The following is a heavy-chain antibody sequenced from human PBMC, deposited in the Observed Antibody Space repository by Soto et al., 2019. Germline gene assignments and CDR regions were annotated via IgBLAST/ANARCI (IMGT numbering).Heavy chain of an antibody. CDR2: IGSSGDTI. V-gene: IGHV3-11*01. J-gene: IGHJ4*02. CDR3: ARLPSLLFVDLTFDY. Sequence: QVQLVESGGGLVKPGGSLRLSCAASGFIFGDYYMSWIRQAPGEGLEWVSYIGSSGDTIYYADSVRGRFTISRDNAKNSLFLQMISLRAEDTAVYYCARLPSLLFVDLTFDYWGQGTLVTVSS. D-gene: IGHD3-10*01. CDR1: GFIFGDYY.